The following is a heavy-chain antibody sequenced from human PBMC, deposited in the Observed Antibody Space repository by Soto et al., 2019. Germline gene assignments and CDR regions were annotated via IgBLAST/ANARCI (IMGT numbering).Heavy chain of an antibody. CDR2: INHSGST. J-gene: IGHJ4*02. D-gene: IGHD3-9*01. CDR1: GGSFSGYY. V-gene: IGHV4-34*01. Sequence: SETLSLTCAVYGGSFSGYYWSWIRQPPGKGLEWIGEINHSGSTNYNPSLKSRVTISVDTSKNQFSLKLSSVTAADTAVYYCARGNLRYFDWLPHLGFDYWGQGTLVTVSS. CDR3: ARGNLRYFDWLPHLGFDY.